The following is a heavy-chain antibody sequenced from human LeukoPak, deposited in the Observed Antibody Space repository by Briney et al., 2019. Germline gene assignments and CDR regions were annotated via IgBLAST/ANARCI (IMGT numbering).Heavy chain of an antibody. CDR2: IWYDGSKK. Sequence: GGSLRLSCAASGFTFSSHGMYWVRQAPGKGLEWVALIWYDGSKKNYADSVKGRFTISRDNSKNTLYLQMNSLRAEDTAVYFCARGFLGGTDQYFDSWGQGTLVTVSS. D-gene: IGHD6-19*01. V-gene: IGHV3-33*01. CDR1: GFTFSSHG. CDR3: ARGFLGGTDQYFDS. J-gene: IGHJ4*02.